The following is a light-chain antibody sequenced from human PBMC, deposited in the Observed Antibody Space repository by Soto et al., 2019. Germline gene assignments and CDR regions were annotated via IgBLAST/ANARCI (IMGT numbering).Light chain of an antibody. J-gene: IGKJ1*01. CDR3: QQYGSSGT. CDR2: GAS. CDR1: QSVSNNY. V-gene: IGKV3-20*01. Sequence: EIVLTQSPGTLSLSQGERATLSCRASQSVSNNYLAWYQQKPGQAPRLLIYGASNRATGIPDRFSGSGSGTDFTLTISRLEPEDCAVYYCQQYGSSGTFGQGTKVDSK.